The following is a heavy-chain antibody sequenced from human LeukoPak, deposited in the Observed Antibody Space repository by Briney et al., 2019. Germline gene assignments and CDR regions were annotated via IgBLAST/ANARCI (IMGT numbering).Heavy chain of an antibody. Sequence: GGSLRLSCAASGFTFSSYEMNWVRQAPGKGLEWVSYISSSGSTIYYADSVKGRFTISRDNAKNSLYLQMNSLRAEDTAVYYCARDHAGSGYYYESLVEWFDYWGQGTLVTVSS. CDR2: ISSSGSTI. J-gene: IGHJ4*02. CDR1: GFTFSSYE. D-gene: IGHD3-22*01. CDR3: ARDHAGSGYYYESLVEWFDY. V-gene: IGHV3-48*03.